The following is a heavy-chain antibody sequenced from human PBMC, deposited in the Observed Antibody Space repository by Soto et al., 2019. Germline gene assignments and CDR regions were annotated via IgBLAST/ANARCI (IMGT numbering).Heavy chain of an antibody. Sequence: ASVKVSCKASGYTFTNYGISWVRQAPGQGLEWMGWISAYNGNTNYAQKLQGRVTMTTDTSTSTAYMELRSLRSDDTAVYYCARDSPRIAIFGVFPHPFAYRAQRSLVTVSS. CDR3: ARDSPRIAIFGVFPHPFAY. J-gene: IGHJ4*02. D-gene: IGHD3-3*01. V-gene: IGHV1-18*01. CDR1: GYTFTNYG. CDR2: ISAYNGNT.